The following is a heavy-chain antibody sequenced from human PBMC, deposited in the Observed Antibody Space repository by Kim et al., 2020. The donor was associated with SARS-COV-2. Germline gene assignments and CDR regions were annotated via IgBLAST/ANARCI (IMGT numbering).Heavy chain of an antibody. CDR2: IWYDGSNK. CDR1: GFTFSSYG. V-gene: IGHV3-33*01. J-gene: IGHJ6*02. Sequence: GGSLRLSCAASGFTFSSYGMHWVRQAPGKGLEWVAVIWYDGSNKYYADSVKGRFTISRDNSKNTLYLQMNSLRAEDTAVYYCARGIQTSIAAAGSCYGMDVWGQGTTVTVSS. CDR3: ARGIQTSIAAAGSCYGMDV. D-gene: IGHD6-13*01.